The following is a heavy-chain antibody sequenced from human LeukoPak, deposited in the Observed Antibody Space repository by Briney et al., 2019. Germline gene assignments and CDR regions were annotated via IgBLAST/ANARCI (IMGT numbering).Heavy chain of an antibody. J-gene: IGHJ6*03. V-gene: IGHV3-30*02. CDR2: IRYDGSNK. CDR3: VRGGDSSPPPNFYYYYFDV. D-gene: IGHD3-22*01. Sequence: GGSLRLSCAASGFTFSSYGMHWVRQAPGKGLEWVAFIRYDGSNKYYADSVKGRFTISRDNSRNTLYLDIKSLRPEDTALYHCVRGGDSSPPPNFYYYYFDVWGKGTRVTVSS. CDR1: GFTFSSYG.